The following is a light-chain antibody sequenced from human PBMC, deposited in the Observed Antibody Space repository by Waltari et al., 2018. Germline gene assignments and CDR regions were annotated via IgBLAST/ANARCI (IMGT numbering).Light chain of an antibody. CDR2: HAS. Sequence: EIVLTQSPGTVSLSPGDRATLSCRASQSVRIYLAWYQQKPGQAPRLLIYHASTRANGIPARVSASGSGTDFSLTISRLEPEDFAMYYCQQYVESPATFGQGTKVEIK. V-gene: IGKV3-20*01. J-gene: IGKJ1*01. CDR3: QQYVESPAT. CDR1: QSVRIY.